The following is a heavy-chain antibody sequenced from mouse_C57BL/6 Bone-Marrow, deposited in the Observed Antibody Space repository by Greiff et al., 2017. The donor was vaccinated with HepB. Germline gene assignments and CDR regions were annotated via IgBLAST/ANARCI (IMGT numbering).Heavy chain of an antibody. CDR1: GYTFTSYW. D-gene: IGHD4-1*01. Sequence: QVQLQQPGAELVKPGASVKLSCKASGYTFTSYWMQWVKQRPGQGLEWIGEIDPSDSYTNYNQKFKGKATLTVDTSSSTAYMQLSSLTSEDSAVYYCARDPNWDYAMDYWGQGTSVTVSS. J-gene: IGHJ4*01. V-gene: IGHV1-50*01. CDR2: IDPSDSYT. CDR3: ARDPNWDYAMDY.